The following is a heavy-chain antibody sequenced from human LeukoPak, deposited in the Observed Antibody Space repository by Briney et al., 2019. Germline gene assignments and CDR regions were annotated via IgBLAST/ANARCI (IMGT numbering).Heavy chain of an antibody. Sequence: RGSLRLSCAASGFIFSSYAMSWVRQAPGKGLEWVSYGGSGGSTYYADSVKGRFTISRDNAKNSLYLQMNSLRAEDTAVYYCARVSAQGYFDYWGQGTLVTVSS. J-gene: IGHJ4*02. CDR3: ARVSAQGYFDY. CDR2: GGSGGST. CDR1: GFIFSSYA. V-gene: IGHV3-23*01.